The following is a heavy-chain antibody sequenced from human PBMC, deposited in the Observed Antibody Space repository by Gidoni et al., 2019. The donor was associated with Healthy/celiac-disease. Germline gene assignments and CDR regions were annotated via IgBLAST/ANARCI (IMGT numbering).Heavy chain of an antibody. CDR1: GYTLTELS. Sequence: QVQLVQSGAEVKKPGASVKVSCKVSGYTLTELSMHWVRQAPGKGLEWMGGFDPEEGENIYAQKFQGRVTRTEDTATDTAYMGLSSLRSEDTAVYYCATVKGYNWNYGGGVAFDIWGQGTMVTVSS. J-gene: IGHJ3*02. V-gene: IGHV1-24*01. CDR3: ATVKGYNWNYGGGVAFDI. D-gene: IGHD1-7*01. CDR2: FDPEEGEN.